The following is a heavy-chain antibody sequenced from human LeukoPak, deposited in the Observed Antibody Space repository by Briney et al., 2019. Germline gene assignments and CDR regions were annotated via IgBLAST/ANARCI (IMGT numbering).Heavy chain of an antibody. CDR1: GGSISSSGYY. V-gene: IGHV4-39*01. CDR3: ARHRSSSRGGSGFSQGQFDY. J-gene: IGHJ4*02. D-gene: IGHD3-22*01. CDR2: IYYGGNT. Sequence: SETLSLTCSASGGSISSSGYYWGWIRQPPGKGLEWLGSIYYGGNTYYNPSLKSRLTISVDTSKDLFPLKLSSVTAADTAVYYCARHRSSSRGGSGFSQGQFDYWGQGTLVTVSS.